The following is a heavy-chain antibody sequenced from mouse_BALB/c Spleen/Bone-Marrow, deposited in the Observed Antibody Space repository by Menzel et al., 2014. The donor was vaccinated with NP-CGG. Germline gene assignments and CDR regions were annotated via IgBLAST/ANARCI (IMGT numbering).Heavy chain of an antibody. V-gene: IGHV5-15*02. Sequence: EVMLVESGGGVVQPGGSRHLSCAASGFNFSDYGMAWVRLAPGKGPEWVAFISNLAYSIYYADTVTGRFTISRENAKNTLYLEMSSLRFEDTAMYYCTRDRGYDGGYYFDYWGQGTTLTVPS. CDR3: TRDRGYDGGYYFDY. D-gene: IGHD2-2*01. CDR1: GFNFSDYG. J-gene: IGHJ2*01. CDR2: ISNLAYSI.